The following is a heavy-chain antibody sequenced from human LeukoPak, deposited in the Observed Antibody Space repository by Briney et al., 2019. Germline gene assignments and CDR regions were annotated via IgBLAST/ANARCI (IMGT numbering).Heavy chain of an antibody. CDR3: ARSIKRGLFDY. D-gene: IGHD3-10*01. CDR2: VYYNGSS. Sequence: ETLSLTCTVSGGSIGFYYWNWIRQPPGKGLEWIGCVYYNGSSNYNPSLKSRVTISVDTSKIQFSLKLSSVTAADTAVYYCARSIKRGLFDYWGQGSLVTVSS. CDR1: GGSIGFYY. J-gene: IGHJ4*02. V-gene: IGHV4-59*01.